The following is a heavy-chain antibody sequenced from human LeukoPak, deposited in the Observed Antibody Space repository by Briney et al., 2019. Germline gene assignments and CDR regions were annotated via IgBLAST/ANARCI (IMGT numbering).Heavy chain of an antibody. Sequence: SETLSLTCTVSGGSISSYYWSWIRQPPGKGLEWIGYIYYSGSTNYNPSLKSRVTISVDTSKNQFSLKLSSVTAADTAVYFCARDRAPSLDYWGQGILVTVSS. CDR1: GGSISSYY. J-gene: IGHJ4*02. CDR3: ARDRAPSLDY. CDR2: IYYSGST. V-gene: IGHV4-59*12.